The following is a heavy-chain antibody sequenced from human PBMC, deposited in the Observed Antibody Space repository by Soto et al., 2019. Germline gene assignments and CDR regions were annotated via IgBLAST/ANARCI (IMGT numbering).Heavy chain of an antibody. Sequence: QVQLVESGGGVVQPGRSLRLSCAASGFTFSSYAIHWVRQAPGKGLEWVAVISYDGSNKYYADSVKGRFTISRDNSKNTLYLQMNSLRAEDTAVYYCAREGGRQRFALFDYWGQGTLVTVSS. CDR1: GFTFSSYA. D-gene: IGHD2-2*01. V-gene: IGHV3-30-3*01. CDR3: AREGGRQRFALFDY. CDR2: ISYDGSNK. J-gene: IGHJ4*02.